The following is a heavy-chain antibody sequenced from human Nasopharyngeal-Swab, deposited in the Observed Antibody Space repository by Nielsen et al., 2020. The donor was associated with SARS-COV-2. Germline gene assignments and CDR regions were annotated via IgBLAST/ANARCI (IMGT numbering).Heavy chain of an antibody. CDR3: AKERYGDYDYGMDV. CDR2: ISYDGSNK. D-gene: IGHD4-17*01. J-gene: IGHJ6*02. V-gene: IGHV3-30*18. Sequence: GGSLRLSCAASGFTFSSYGMHWVRQAPGKGLEWVAVISYDGSNKYYADSMKSRFTISRDNSKNTLYLQMNSLRAEDTAVYYCAKERYGDYDYGMDVWGQGTTVTVSS. CDR1: GFTFSSYG.